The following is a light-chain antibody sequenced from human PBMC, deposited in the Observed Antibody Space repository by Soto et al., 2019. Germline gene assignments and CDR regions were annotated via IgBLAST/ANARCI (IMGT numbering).Light chain of an antibody. J-gene: IGKJ4*01. CDR2: SAS. CDR1: QAMCTY. CDR3: QQLNGYQLA. V-gene: IGKV1-9*01. Sequence: DIQLTQSPSFLSAFVGDTVTITCRASQAMCTYLAWYQQKPGKVPKLLIRSASTLQSGVPPRFSGGGSGTEFTLTISTLQPDDSGIYYCQQLNGYQLAFGGGTNVEIK.